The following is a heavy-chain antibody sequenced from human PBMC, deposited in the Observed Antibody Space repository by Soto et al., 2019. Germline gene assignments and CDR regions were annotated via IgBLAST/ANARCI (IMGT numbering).Heavy chain of an antibody. D-gene: IGHD2-2*01. CDR1: GGSFSGYY. CDR2: INHSGST. Sequence: SDTLSLTCAVYGGSFSGYYWSWIRQPPGKWLEWIGEINHSGSTNYNPSLKSRVTISVDTSKNQFSLKLSSVTAADTAVYYCARGRGCSSTSCYYASLYYYYYGMDVWGQGXTVTVYS. V-gene: IGHV4-34*01. J-gene: IGHJ6*02. CDR3: ARGRGCSSTSCYYASLYYYYYGMDV.